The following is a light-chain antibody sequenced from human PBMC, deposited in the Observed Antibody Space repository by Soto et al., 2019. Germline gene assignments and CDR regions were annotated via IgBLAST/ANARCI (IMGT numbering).Light chain of an antibody. CDR2: GAS. Sequence: EIVLTQSPGTLSLSPGERATLSCRASQSVSSSFLAWYLQKPGQAPRLLIYGASTRATGIPDTFSGSGSGAEFTLTISRLEPEDFAVYYCQQYGSLPWTFGQGTRVEI. CDR3: QQYGSLPWT. J-gene: IGKJ1*01. V-gene: IGKV3-20*01. CDR1: QSVSSSF.